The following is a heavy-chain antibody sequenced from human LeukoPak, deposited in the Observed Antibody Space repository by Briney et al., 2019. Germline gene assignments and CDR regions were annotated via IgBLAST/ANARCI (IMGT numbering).Heavy chain of an antibody. D-gene: IGHD3-22*01. V-gene: IGHV3-64D*09. CDR1: GFTFSSYA. CDR2: VSTSGGST. CDR3: VKCVSPVGYSSGYYYDH. J-gene: IGHJ4*02. Sequence: GQSLRLSCSASGFTFSSYAMHWVRKAPAQGLEYVSAVSTSGGSTYYADSVKGRFTISRDNAKNTLYLQMSSLRPEDTAVYYCVKCVSPVGYSSGYYYDHWGQGTLVTVSS.